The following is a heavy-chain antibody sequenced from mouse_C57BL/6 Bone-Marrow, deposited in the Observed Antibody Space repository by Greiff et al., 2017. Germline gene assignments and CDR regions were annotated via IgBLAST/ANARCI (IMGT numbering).Heavy chain of an antibody. D-gene: IGHD1-1*01. J-gene: IGHJ2*01. CDR1: GFNIKNTY. Sequence: VQLQQSVAELVRPGASVKLSCTASGFNIKNTYMHWVKQRPEQGLEWIGRIDPANGNTKYAPKFQGKATITADTSSNTAYLQLSSLPSEDTAIYYCARRYYYGSIPYYFDYWGQGTTLTVSS. CDR2: IDPANGNT. CDR3: ARRYYYGSIPYYFDY. V-gene: IGHV14-3*01.